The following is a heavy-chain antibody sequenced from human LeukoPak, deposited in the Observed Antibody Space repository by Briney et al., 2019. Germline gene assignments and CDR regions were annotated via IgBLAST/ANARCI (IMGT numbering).Heavy chain of an antibody. CDR3: AINSHYYGSGSLDY. Sequence: PSQTLSLTCTVSGGSISSADYYWTWIRQPPGQGLEWIGYIHYSGTTNYNPSLKSRVTISVDTSKNQFSLNLSSVTAADTAIYYCAINSHYYGSGSLDYWGQGALVTVSS. D-gene: IGHD3-10*01. CDR2: IHYSGTT. J-gene: IGHJ4*02. CDR1: GGSISSADYY. V-gene: IGHV4-61*08.